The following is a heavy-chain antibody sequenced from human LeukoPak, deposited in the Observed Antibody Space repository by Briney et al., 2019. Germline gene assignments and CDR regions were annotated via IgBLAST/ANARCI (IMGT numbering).Heavy chain of an antibody. J-gene: IGHJ5*02. CDR3: AKDRDGGSNTRAKGFDL. D-gene: IGHD3-16*01. CDR2: ISAGGGTR. V-gene: IGHV3-23*01. CDR1: GFTFSSYA. Sequence: PGGSLRLSCAASGFTFSSYAMSWVRQAPGKGLEWVSGISAGGGTRYYADSVKGRFTTSRDSSRNTLYLQMDSLTAEDTALYYCAKDRDGGSNTRAKGFDLWGQGTLVTVSS.